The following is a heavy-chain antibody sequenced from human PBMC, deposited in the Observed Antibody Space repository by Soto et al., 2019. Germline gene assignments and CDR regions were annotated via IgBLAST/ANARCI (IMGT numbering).Heavy chain of an antibody. V-gene: IGHV1-8*01. CDR2: MNPNSGNT. Sequence: QVQLVQSGAEVKEPGASVKVSCKASGYTFSSYDINWVRQATGQGLEWMGWMNPNSGNTGSAQNFQGRVTMTRNTSISTAYMELSGLRSEDTAVYYCARARYSTSHNWFDPWGQGTLVTVSS. J-gene: IGHJ5*02. CDR3: ARARYSTSHNWFDP. D-gene: IGHD6-6*01. CDR1: GYTFSSYD.